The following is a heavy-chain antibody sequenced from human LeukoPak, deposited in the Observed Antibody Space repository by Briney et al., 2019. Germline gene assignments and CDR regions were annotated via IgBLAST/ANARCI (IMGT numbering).Heavy chain of an antibody. D-gene: IGHD4-11*01. CDR2: INHSGST. J-gene: IGHJ5*02. CDR3: ARDRPVTGANWFDP. CDR1: GVSISSGVSY. Sequence: SQTLSLTCTVSGVSISSGVSYWSWIRQPPGKGLEWIGEINHSGSTNYNPSLKSRVTISLDTSKNQFSLRLSSVTAADTAVYYCARDRPVTGANWFDPWGQGALVTVSS. V-gene: IGHV4-30-2*01.